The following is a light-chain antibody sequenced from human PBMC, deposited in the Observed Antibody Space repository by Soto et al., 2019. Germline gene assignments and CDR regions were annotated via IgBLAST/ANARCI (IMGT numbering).Light chain of an antibody. CDR2: YVS. CDR3: SSYTSINSYV. Sequence: QSALTQPASVSGSPGQSITISCTGTSSDVGGYNYVSWYQQHPGTAPKLMIYYVSHRPSGVSNRFSGSKSGNTASLTISGLQAEDEADYYCSSYTSINSYVFGTGTKVTVL. V-gene: IGLV2-14*03. J-gene: IGLJ1*01. CDR1: SSDVGGYNY.